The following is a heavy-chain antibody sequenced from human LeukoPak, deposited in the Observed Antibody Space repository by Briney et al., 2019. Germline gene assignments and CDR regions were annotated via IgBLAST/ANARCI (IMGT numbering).Heavy chain of an antibody. V-gene: IGHV4-4*02. CDR1: GGSISSSNW. J-gene: IGHJ4*02. CDR3: ARVTGKTPFDY. D-gene: IGHD1-1*01. Sequence: PSETLSLTCAVSGGSISSSNWWSWVRQPPDKGLEWIGEISHTGNTNYNPSLESRVTISVDTSKNQFSLKLSSVTAADTAVYFCARVTGKTPFDYWGQGSLVTVSS. CDR2: ISHTGNT.